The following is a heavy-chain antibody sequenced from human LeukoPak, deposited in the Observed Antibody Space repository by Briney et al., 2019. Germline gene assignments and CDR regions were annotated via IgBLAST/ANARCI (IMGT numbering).Heavy chain of an antibody. D-gene: IGHD2-21*01. CDR2: INTDGSSA. CDR1: GFTFTAYW. Sequence: GGSLRLSCAASGFTFTAYWMHWVRQAPGKGLVWVSRINTDGSSASYADSVKGRFTISRDTAKNTLYLQMNSLRAEDTAVYYCARGDYAFDIWGQGTMVTVSS. CDR3: ARGDYAFDI. J-gene: IGHJ3*02. V-gene: IGHV3-74*01.